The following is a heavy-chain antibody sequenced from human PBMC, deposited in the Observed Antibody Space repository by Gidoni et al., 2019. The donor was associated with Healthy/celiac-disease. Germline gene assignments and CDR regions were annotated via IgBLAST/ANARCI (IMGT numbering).Heavy chain of an antibody. CDR3: ARATRDGYNYDFDY. CDR1: GGTFSSYA. V-gene: IGHV1-69*01. D-gene: IGHD5-12*01. CDR2: IIPIFGTA. J-gene: IGHJ4*02. Sequence: PGSSVKVSCKASGGTFSSYAISWVRQAPGQGLEWMGGIIPIFGTANYAQKFQGRVTITADEATSTAYMELSSLRSEETAVYYCARATRDGYNYDFDYWGQGTLVTVSS.